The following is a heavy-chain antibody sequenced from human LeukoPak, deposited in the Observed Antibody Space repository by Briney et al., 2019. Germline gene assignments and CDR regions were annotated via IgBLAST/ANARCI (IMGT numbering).Heavy chain of an antibody. J-gene: IGHJ4*02. V-gene: IGHV3-74*01. CDR1: GFTFSSYW. Sequence: GGSLRLSCAASGFTFSSYWMHWVRQAPGKGLVWVSRINSDGSSTSYADSVKGRFTISRDNAKNTLYLQMNSLRAEDTAVYYCAKAPLTPGQQLVRGWGQGTLVTVSS. D-gene: IGHD6-13*01. CDR3: AKAPLTPGQQLVRG. CDR2: INSDGSST.